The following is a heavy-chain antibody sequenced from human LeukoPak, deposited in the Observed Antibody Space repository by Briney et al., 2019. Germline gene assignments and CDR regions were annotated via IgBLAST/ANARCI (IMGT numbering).Heavy chain of an antibody. CDR1: GFTFSTYA. J-gene: IGHJ4*02. CDR2: ISFDVRNK. V-gene: IGHV3-30*07. D-gene: IGHD2-2*01. Sequence: GRSLTLSCAGSGFTFSTYAIHWVRQAPGKGLEWVAVISFDVRNKYYADSVKGRFTISRDNSKNTLYLQMNSLRAEDTAVYYCARGYCSSIECYIDYWGQGTLVTVSS. CDR3: ARGYCSSIECYIDY.